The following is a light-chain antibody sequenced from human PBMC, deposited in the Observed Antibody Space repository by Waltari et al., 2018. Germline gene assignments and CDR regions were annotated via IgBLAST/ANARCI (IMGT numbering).Light chain of an antibody. Sequence: QSVLTQPPSASGTPGQRVLISCSGSSSNLGSNYVYWYQQIPGTAPKLLISKNDQRPSGVPDRFSGSKSGTAASLASSGLRSEDEADYFCASWDGSLSGRVFGGGTKLTVL. V-gene: IGLV1-47*01. CDR2: KND. J-gene: IGLJ3*02. CDR1: SSNLGSNY. CDR3: ASWDGSLSGRV.